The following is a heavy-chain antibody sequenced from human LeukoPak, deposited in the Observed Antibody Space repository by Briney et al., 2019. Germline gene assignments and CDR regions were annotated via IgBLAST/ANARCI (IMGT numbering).Heavy chain of an antibody. Sequence: SETLSLTCTVSGGSISSYYWSWIRQPPGKGLEWIGYIYYSGSTNYNPSLKSRVTISVDTSKNQFSLKLSSVTAADTAVYYCARVYGYGTKGYFDYWGQGTLVTVSS. CDR3: ARVYGYGTKGYFDY. CDR1: GGSISSYY. CDR2: IYYSGST. V-gene: IGHV4-59*01. D-gene: IGHD5-12*01. J-gene: IGHJ4*02.